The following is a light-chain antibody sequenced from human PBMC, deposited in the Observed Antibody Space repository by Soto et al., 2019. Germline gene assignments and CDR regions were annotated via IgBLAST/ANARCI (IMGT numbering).Light chain of an antibody. J-gene: IGLJ1*01. Sequence: QSAPTQPRSVSGSPGQSITVSCTGTSSDVGGYNYVSWYRQHPGKAPKLMIYDVSKRPSGVPDRFSGSKSGNTASLTISGLQAEDEADYYCCSYAGSYTHYVFGTETKLTVL. CDR1: SSDVGGYNY. CDR2: DVS. CDR3: CSYAGSYTHYV. V-gene: IGLV2-11*01.